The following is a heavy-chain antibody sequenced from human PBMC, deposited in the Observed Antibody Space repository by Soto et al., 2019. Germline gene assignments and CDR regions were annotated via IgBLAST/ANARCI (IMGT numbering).Heavy chain of an antibody. CDR3: AGALLLGGSSGWGFNY. Sequence: EVQLVESGGGLVQPGGSLRLSYAASGFIFSNYGMHWVRQAPGTGLEWISYVGASATSRYYADSVKGRFTISRDNAKNSLYLQMTSLRDDDTAVYYCAGALLLGGSSGWGFNYWGQGSLVTVSS. CDR2: VGASATSR. D-gene: IGHD3-22*01. J-gene: IGHJ4*02. V-gene: IGHV3-48*02. CDR1: GFIFSNYG.